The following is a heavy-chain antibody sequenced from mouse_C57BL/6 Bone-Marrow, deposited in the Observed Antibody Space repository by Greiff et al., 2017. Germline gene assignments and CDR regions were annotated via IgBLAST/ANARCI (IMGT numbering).Heavy chain of an antibody. CDR1: GFTFSSYA. Sequence: EVHLVESGGGLVKPGGSLKLSCAASGFTFSSYAMSWVRQTPEKRLEWVATISDGGSYTYYPDNVKGRFTISRDNAKNNLYLQMSHLKSEDTAMYYCARADYYGSRCYAMDDWGQGTSVTVSS. CDR3: ARADYYGSRCYAMDD. V-gene: IGHV5-4*01. CDR2: ISDGGSYT. D-gene: IGHD1-1*01. J-gene: IGHJ4*01.